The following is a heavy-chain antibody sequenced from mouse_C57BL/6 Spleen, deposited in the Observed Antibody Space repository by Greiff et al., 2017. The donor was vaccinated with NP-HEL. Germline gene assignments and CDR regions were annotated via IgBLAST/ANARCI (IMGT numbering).Heavy chain of an antibody. V-gene: IGHV5-4*01. CDR2: ISDGGSYT. CDR3: ARENGPYAMDY. CDR1: GFTFSSYA. Sequence: EVQLVESGGGLVKPGGSLKLSCAASGFTFSSYAMSWVRQTPEKRLEWVATISDGGSYTYYPDNVKGRFTISRDNAKNNLYLQMSHLKSEDTAMYYCARENGPYAMDYWGQGTSVTVSS. D-gene: IGHD1-1*02. J-gene: IGHJ4*01.